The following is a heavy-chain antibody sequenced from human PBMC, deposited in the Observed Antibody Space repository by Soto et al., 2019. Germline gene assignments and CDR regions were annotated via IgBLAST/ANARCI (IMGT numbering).Heavy chain of an antibody. CDR2: IYPGDSDT. D-gene: IGHD1-7*01. V-gene: IGHV5-51*01. CDR3: ARHITGTTLYYYYYGMDV. CDR1: GYSFTSYW. J-gene: IGHJ6*02. Sequence: GESLKISCKGSGYSFTSYWIGWVRQMPGKGLEWMGIIYPGDSDTRYSPSFQGQVTISADKFISTAYLQWSSLKASDTAMYYCARHITGTTLYYYYYGMDVWGQGTTVTVSS.